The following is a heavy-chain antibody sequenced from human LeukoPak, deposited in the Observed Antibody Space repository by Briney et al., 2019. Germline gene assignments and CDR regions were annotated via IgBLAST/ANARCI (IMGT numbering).Heavy chain of an antibody. J-gene: IGHJ4*02. V-gene: IGHV3-23*01. CDR1: GFTLTSSA. Sequence: PGGSLRLSCGASGFTLTSSAMTWVRQAPGKGLEWVSAISSGGTPYYAASVRGRFIISRDTSTNTLYLQVKSLTAEDTAVYYCAKPEVGVASIDCWGQGTLVTVSS. D-gene: IGHD2-2*01. CDR2: ISSGGTP. CDR3: AKPEVGVASIDC.